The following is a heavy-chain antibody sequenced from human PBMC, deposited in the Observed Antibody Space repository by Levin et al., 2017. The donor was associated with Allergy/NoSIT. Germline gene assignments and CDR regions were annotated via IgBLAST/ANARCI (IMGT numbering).Heavy chain of an antibody. CDR1: GFTFSTYS. J-gene: IGHJ4*02. CDR2: ISSSRSTI. Sequence: GESLKISCAASGFTFSTYSINWVRQAPGKGLQWVSYISSSRSTIYYADSVKGRFTISRDNAKNSLYLQMNSLRAEDTAVYYCARGPPYYDFVTGPNYFDYWGQGTLVTVSS. CDR3: ARGPPYYDFVTGPNYFDY. D-gene: IGHD3-9*01. V-gene: IGHV3-48*01.